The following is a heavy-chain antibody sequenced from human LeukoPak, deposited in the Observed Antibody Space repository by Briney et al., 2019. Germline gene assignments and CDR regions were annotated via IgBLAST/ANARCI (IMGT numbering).Heavy chain of an antibody. V-gene: IGHV4-59*01. D-gene: IGHD3-10*01. Sequence: PETLSLTCTVSGGPLSAYYWTWIRQPPGKGLEWIGYIYDSGSTNYNPSLKSRVTISVDTSKNQFSLKLTSVTAADTAVYYCARDEGRVSGSFNPWGQGTLVTVSS. J-gene: IGHJ5*02. CDR2: IYDSGST. CDR1: GGPLSAYY. CDR3: ARDEGRVSGSFNP.